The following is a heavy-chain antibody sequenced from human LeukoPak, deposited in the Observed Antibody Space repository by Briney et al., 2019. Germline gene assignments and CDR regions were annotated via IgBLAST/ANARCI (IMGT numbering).Heavy chain of an antibody. J-gene: IGHJ6*04. D-gene: IGHD3-10*02. Sequence: GGSLRLSCATFGFTFNNYNMNWVRQAPGRALEWVSSITTSGTYIFYADSVKGRFTISRDNAKNSLYLQMNSLGPEDTAVYYCAELGITMIGGVWGKGTTVTISS. V-gene: IGHV3-21*01. CDR3: AELGITMIGGV. CDR2: ITTSGTYI. CDR1: GFTFNNYN.